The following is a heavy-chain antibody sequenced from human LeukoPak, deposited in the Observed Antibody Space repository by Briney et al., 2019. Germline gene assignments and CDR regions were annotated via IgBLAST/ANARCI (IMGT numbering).Heavy chain of an antibody. V-gene: IGHV1-2*02. J-gene: IGHJ4*02. CDR3: ARYYDDSSAYHAQFDY. Sequence: GASVKVSCKASGYTFTDYYMHWVRQAPGQGLEWMGWINPNSGGTNYAQKFQGRVTMTRDTSISTAYMELSRLRSDDTAVYYCARYYDDSSAYHAQFDYWGQGTLVTVSS. CDR1: GYTFTDYY. CDR2: INPNSGGT. D-gene: IGHD3-22*01.